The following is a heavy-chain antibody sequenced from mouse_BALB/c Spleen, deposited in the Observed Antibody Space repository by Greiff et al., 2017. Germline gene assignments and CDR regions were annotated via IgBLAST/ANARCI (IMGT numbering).Heavy chain of an antibody. CDR1: GFAFSSYD. CDR3: ARQDPYYGSSPFAY. CDR2: ISSGGGST. D-gene: IGHD1-1*01. V-gene: IGHV5-12-1*01. Sequence: VESGGGLVKPGGSLKLSCAASGFAFSSYDMSWVRQTPEKRLEWVAYISSGGGSTYYPDTVKGRFTISRDNAKNTLYLQMSSLKSEDTAMYYCARQDPYYGSSPFAYWGQGTLVTVSA. J-gene: IGHJ3*01.